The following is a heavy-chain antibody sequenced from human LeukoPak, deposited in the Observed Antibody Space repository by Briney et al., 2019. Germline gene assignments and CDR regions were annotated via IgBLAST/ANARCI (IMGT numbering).Heavy chain of an antibody. V-gene: IGHV3-21*01. CDR1: GFTFSSYS. J-gene: IGHJ4*02. CDR3: ARDCSSTSCPNGGDY. Sequence: PGGSLRLSCAASGFTFSSYSMNWVRQAPGKGLEWVSSISSSSSYIYYADSVKGRFTISRDNAKNSLYLQMNSLRAEDTAVYYCARDCSSTSCPNGGDYWGQGTLVSVSS. D-gene: IGHD2-2*01. CDR2: ISSSSSYI.